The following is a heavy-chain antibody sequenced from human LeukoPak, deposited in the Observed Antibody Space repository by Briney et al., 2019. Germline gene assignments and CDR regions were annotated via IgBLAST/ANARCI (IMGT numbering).Heavy chain of an antibody. CDR3: ARGPPRGKYYYMDV. Sequence: GGSLRLSCAASGFTFSSFDMHWVRQPTGQGLGWVSTIGTASDTYYPGSVEGRFTLSRDNAKNSLYLQMNSLTAGDTAVYYCARGPPRGKYYYMDVWGKGTTVTVSS. V-gene: IGHV3-13*01. CDR1: GFTFSSFD. CDR2: IGTASDT. D-gene: IGHD1-1*01. J-gene: IGHJ6*03.